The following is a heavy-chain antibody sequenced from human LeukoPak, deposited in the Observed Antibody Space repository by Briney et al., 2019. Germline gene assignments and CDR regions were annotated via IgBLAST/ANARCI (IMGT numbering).Heavy chain of an antibody. CDR3: ARGPYYDSSGYYSPLDY. CDR2: ISSSSSTI. J-gene: IGHJ4*02. D-gene: IGHD3-22*01. V-gene: IGHV3-48*01. CDR1: GFTFSSYS. Sequence: GGSLRLSCAASGFTFSSYSMNWVRQAPGKGLEWVSYISSSSSTIYYADSVKGRFTISRDNAKNSLYLQMNSLRAEDTAVYYCARGPYYDSSGYYSPLDYWGQGTLVTVSS.